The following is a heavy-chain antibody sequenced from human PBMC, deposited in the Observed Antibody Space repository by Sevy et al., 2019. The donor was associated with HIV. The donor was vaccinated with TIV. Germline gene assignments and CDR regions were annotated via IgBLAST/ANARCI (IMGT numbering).Heavy chain of an antibody. CDR1: GFSFSNYW. CDR3: ARGNSGSFDY. J-gene: IGHJ4*02. Sequence: GGSLRLSCAASGFSFSNYWMHWVRQAPGKGLEWVANIKQDESEKYYVPSVKGRFTISRDNVKNSLYLQMNSLRPEDTAVYYCARGNSGSFDYWGQGTLVTVSS. V-gene: IGHV3-7*04. D-gene: IGHD3-22*01. CDR2: IKQDESEK.